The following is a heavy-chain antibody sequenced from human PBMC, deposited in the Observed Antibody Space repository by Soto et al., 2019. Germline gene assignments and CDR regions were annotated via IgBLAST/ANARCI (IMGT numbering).Heavy chain of an antibody. V-gene: IGHV6-1*01. D-gene: IGHD3-10*01. CDR3: ARGTGEGKIYQPYGMDV. CDR2: TYYRSKLYN. J-gene: IGHJ6*02. CDR1: GYTVSINSAS. Sequence: SHPLXLTCAISGYTVSINSASFDSIMQSPSRVLEWLGRTYYRSKLYNDYAVSVKRRITINPETSKKQFSLQPTSVTHEDTAVYSRARGTGEGKIYQPYGMDVWGQGTTV.